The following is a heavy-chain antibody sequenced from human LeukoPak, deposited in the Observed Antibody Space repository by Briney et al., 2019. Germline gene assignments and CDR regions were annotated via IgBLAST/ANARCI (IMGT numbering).Heavy chain of an antibody. D-gene: IGHD3-10*01. J-gene: IGHJ5*02. CDR2: ISGSGDNT. V-gene: IGHV3-23*01. CDR1: GFTYNSYA. Sequence: PGGSLRLSCGASGFTYNSYAMTWVRQAPGKGLEWVSGISGSGDNTYYADSVKGRFTISRDNSKNMLYLQMNSPRAADTAIYYCAKDVGRPTRRVTMVRGVTKTNWFDPWGQGTLVTVSS. CDR3: AKDVGRPTRRVTMVRGVTKTNWFDP.